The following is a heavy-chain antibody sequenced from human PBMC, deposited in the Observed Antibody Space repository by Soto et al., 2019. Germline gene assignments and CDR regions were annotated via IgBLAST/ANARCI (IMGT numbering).Heavy chain of an antibody. CDR3: ASSPEGGSTSPIHNWFDP. CDR2: INAGNGNT. D-gene: IGHD2-2*01. V-gene: IGHV1-3*01. J-gene: IGHJ5*02. CDR1: GYTFTSYA. Sequence: ASVKVSCKASGYTFTSYAMHWVRQAPGQRLEWMGWINAGNGNTKYSQKFQGRVTITRDTSASIAYMELSSLRSEDTAVYYCASSPEGGSTSPIHNWFDPWGQGTLVTVSS.